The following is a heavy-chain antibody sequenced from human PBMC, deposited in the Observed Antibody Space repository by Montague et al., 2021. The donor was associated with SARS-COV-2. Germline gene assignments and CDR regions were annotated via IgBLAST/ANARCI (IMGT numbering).Heavy chain of an antibody. J-gene: IGHJ4*02. CDR3: ARVIAAAGRVANYFDY. CDR1: GGSISSSNW. D-gene: IGHD6-13*01. Sequence: SETLSLTCAVSGGSISSSNWWSWVRQPPGKGLEWIREIYHSGSTXXNPFLKSRVTISVDKSKNQFSLKLSSVTAADTAVYYCARVIAAAGRVANYFDYWGQGTLVTVSS. V-gene: IGHV4-4*02. CDR2: IYHSGST.